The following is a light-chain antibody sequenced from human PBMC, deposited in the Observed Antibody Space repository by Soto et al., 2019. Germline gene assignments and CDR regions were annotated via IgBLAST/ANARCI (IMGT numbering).Light chain of an antibody. J-gene: IGKJ1*01. V-gene: IGKV3-20*01. CDR3: QQYGSSPQT. CDR2: GAS. Sequence: EIVLTQSPGTLSLSPGERATLSCRASQSVSSSYLAWYQQKPGQAPRLLIYGASSRATGIPDRFSGSGSGTDFTLTISSLEPEDFPLYYCQQYGSSPQTFGQGTKVEIK. CDR1: QSVSSSY.